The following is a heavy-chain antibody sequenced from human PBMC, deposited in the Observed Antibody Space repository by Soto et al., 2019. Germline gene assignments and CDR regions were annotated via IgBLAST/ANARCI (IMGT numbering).Heavy chain of an antibody. Sequence: SETLSLTCAVYGGSFSGYYWSWIRQPPGKGLEWIGEINHSGSTNYNLSLKSRVTISVDTSKNQFSLKLSSVTAADTAVYYCASLGGVRGVTMFSGMDVWGQGTTVTVSS. CDR3: ASLGGVRGVTMFSGMDV. CDR1: GGSFSGYY. V-gene: IGHV4-34*01. CDR2: INHSGST. J-gene: IGHJ6*02. D-gene: IGHD3-10*01.